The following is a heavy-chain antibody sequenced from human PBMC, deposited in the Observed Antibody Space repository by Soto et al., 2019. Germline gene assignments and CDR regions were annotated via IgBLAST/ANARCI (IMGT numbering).Heavy chain of an antibody. D-gene: IGHD3-10*01. J-gene: IGHJ6*02. CDR2: IWYDGSNK. CDR1: GFTFSSYG. V-gene: IGHV3-30*02. CDR3: AKDTAADAVLLWFGYYGMDV. Sequence: PGGSLRLSCAASGFTFSSYGMHWVRQAPGKGLEWVAVIWYDGSNKYYADSVKGRFTISRDNSKNTLYLQMNSLRAEDTAVYYCAKDTAADAVLLWFGYYGMDVWGQGTTVTVS.